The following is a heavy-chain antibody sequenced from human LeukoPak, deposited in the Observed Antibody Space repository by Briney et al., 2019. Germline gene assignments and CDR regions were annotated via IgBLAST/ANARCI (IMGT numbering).Heavy chain of an antibody. D-gene: IGHD5-12*01. CDR1: GGTFSSYA. J-gene: IGHJ4*02. V-gene: IGHV1-69*05. Sequence: GASVKVSCKASGGTFSSYAISWVRQAPGQGLEWMGGIIPIFGTANYAQKFQGRFTITTDESTSTAYMELSSLRSEDTAVYYCARDKLVDIVATITTGYFDYWGQGTLVTVSS. CDR2: IIPIFGTA. CDR3: ARDKLVDIVATITTGYFDY.